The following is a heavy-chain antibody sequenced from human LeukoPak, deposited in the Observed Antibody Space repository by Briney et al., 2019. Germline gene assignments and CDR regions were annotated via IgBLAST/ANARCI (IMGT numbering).Heavy chain of an antibody. CDR2: IGGSGCTT. V-gene: IGHV3-23*01. CDR3: AKGEAHAFWSGYYFDY. D-gene: IGHD3-3*01. J-gene: IGHJ4*02. CDR1: ASTFSSYV. Sequence: GGSLRLSCAASASTFSSYVMSWVRQAPGKGLEWISTIGGSGCTTYYADPIKGRFIISRDNSKNTPYLQMNSLRAEDTAVYYCAKGEAHAFWSGYYFDYWGQGTLVTVSS.